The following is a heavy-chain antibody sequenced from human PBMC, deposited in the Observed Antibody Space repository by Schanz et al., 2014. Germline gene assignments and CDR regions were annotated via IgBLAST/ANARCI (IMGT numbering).Heavy chain of an antibody. CDR2: IPWNGAAI. D-gene: IGHD3-10*01. Sequence: VQVVQSGGGLVQPGGSLRLSCTASGFNSDDYAMHWVRQAPGKGLGWVANIPWNGAAIGYAGSVRGRFTISRDSAKNSLYLQMNSLRPEDTALYYCAKGSRSGSKVMDVWGKGTTVTVSS. CDR3: AKGSRSGSKVMDV. J-gene: IGHJ6*03. CDR1: GFNSDDYA. V-gene: IGHV3-9*02.